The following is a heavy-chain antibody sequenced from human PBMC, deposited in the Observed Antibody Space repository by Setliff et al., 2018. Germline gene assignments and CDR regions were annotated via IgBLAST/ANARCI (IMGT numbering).Heavy chain of an antibody. CDR1: GFTFSSYW. Sequence: HPGGSLRLSCAASGFTFSSYWMSWVRQAPGKGLEWVANIKQDGSEKYYVDSVKGRFTISRDNAKNSLYLQMNSLRAEDTAVYYCARDSTDYYDSSGYYYGPRDNDAFDIWGQGTMVTVSS. CDR2: IKQDGSEK. V-gene: IGHV3-7*01. D-gene: IGHD3-22*01. CDR3: ARDSTDYYDSSGYYYGPRDNDAFDI. J-gene: IGHJ3*02.